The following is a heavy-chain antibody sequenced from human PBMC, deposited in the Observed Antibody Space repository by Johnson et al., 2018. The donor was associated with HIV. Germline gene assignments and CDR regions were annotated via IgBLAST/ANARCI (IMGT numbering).Heavy chain of an antibody. Sequence: QVQLVESGGGLVKPGGSLRLSCAASGFTFNSYGMHWVRQAPGKGLEWVTFISYDGSEKYYVDSVKGRFTISRDNAKNSMYLQMNSLRAEDTAVYSCARDLWAYSTRDDAFDIWGQGTMVTVSS. V-gene: IGHV3-30*03. D-gene: IGHD6-13*01. CDR3: ARDLWAYSTRDDAFDI. J-gene: IGHJ3*02. CDR1: GFTFNSYG. CDR2: ISYDGSEK.